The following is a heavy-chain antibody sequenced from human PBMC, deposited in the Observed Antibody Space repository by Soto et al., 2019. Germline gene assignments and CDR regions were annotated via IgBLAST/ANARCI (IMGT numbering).Heavy chain of an antibody. J-gene: IGHJ3*02. CDR1: GFTFSSYS. CDR2: ISSSSSYI. CDR3: ARVNYYDSSGPDAFDI. V-gene: IGHV3-21*01. Sequence: AGGSLRLSCAASGFTFSSYSMNWVRQAPGKGLEWVSSISSSSSYIYYADSVKGRFTISRDNAKNSLYLQMNSLRAEDTAVYYCARVNYYDSSGPDAFDIWGQGTMVTVSS. D-gene: IGHD3-22*01.